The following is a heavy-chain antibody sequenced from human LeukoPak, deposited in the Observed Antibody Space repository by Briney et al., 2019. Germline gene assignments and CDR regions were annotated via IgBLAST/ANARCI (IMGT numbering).Heavy chain of an antibody. CDR3: ARGRNHWFDP. Sequence: SETLSLTCAVYGGSFSGYYWSWIRQPPGKELEWIGEINHSGSTNYNPSLKSRVTISVDTSKNQFSLKLSSVTAADTAVYYCARGRNHWFDPWGQGTLVTVSS. J-gene: IGHJ5*02. CDR1: GGSFSGYY. V-gene: IGHV4-34*01. CDR2: INHSGST. D-gene: IGHD3-10*01.